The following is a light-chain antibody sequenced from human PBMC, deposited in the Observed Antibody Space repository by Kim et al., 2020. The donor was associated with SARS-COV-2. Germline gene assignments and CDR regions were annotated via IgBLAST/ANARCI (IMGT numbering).Light chain of an antibody. CDR2: DVS. Sequence: DIQVTQSPSSLSASVGDRLTITCQANQDIGTYLNWYQQKPGKVPSLLISDVSNLENGVPSRFSGSGSGTQFLLTISSLQPEDIATYYCQQYDIVPLTFGGGTKVDIK. CDR1: QDIGTY. J-gene: IGKJ4*01. CDR3: QQYDIVPLT. V-gene: IGKV1-33*01.